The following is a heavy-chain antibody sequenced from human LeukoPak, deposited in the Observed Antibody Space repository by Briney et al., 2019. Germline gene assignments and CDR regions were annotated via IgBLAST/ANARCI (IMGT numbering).Heavy chain of an antibody. CDR3: ARDHYYDSSGYYYYYYYMDV. Sequence: ASVKVSCKASGDTFSSYAFSWVRQAPGHGLEWMGGIIPIFGPANYAQKFQGRVTIVADESTSTAYMELSSLRSEDTAVYYCARDHYYDSSGYYYYYYYMDVWGKGTTVTVSS. CDR1: GDTFSSYA. CDR2: IIPIFGPA. V-gene: IGHV1-69*13. J-gene: IGHJ6*03. D-gene: IGHD3-22*01.